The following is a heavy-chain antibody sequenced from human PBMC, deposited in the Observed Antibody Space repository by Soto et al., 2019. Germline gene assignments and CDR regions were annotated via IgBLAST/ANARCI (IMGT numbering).Heavy chain of an antibody. J-gene: IGHJ5*02. CDR1: GGSISSGGYS. V-gene: IGHV4-30-2*01. CDR3: AREGAYNWFDP. CDR2: IYHSGST. D-gene: IGHD3-16*01. Sequence: QLQLQESGSGLVKPSQTLSLTCAVSGGSISSGGYSWSWIRQPPGKGLEWIGYIYHSGSTYYNPSLKSRAAISVDRSKNQFSLKLSSVTAADTAVYYCAREGAYNWFDPWGQGTLVTVSS.